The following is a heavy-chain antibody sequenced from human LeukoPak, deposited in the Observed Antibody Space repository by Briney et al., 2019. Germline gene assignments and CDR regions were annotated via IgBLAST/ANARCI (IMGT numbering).Heavy chain of an antibody. Sequence: SETLSLTCAVYGGSFSGYYWSWIRQPPGKGLEWIGSIYYSGSTYYNPSLKSRVTISVDTSKNQFSLKLSSVTAADTAVYYCAREEYSYYYDSSGSTSVDYWGQGTLVTVSS. D-gene: IGHD3-22*01. CDR2: IYYSGST. CDR1: GGSFSGYY. V-gene: IGHV4-34*01. J-gene: IGHJ4*02. CDR3: AREEYSYYYDSSGSTSVDY.